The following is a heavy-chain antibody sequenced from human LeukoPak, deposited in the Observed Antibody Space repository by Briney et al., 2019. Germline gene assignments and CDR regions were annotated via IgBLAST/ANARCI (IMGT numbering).Heavy chain of an antibody. CDR3: AREGITGTRPVYFQH. J-gene: IGHJ1*01. Sequence: GGSLRLSCAASGFTFSSYAMNWVRQAPGKGLEWVSSISSSSSYIYYADSVEGRFTISRDNAKNSLYLQMNSLRAEDTAVYYCAREGITGTRPVYFQHWGQGTLVTVSS. V-gene: IGHV3-21*01. CDR2: ISSSSSYI. D-gene: IGHD1-7*01. CDR1: GFTFSSYA.